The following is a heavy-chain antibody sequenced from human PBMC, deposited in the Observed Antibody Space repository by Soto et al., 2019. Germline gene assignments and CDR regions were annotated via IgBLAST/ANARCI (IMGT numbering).Heavy chain of an antibody. J-gene: IGHJ4*02. Sequence: SETLSLTCAFYGGSFSGYYWSLIRQPPGKGLEWIGEINHSGSTNYNPSLKSRVTISVDTSKNQFSLKLSSVTAADTAVYYCARAFGASGYYPKYYFDYWGQGTLVTVSS. CDR3: ARAFGASGYYPKYYFDY. V-gene: IGHV4-34*01. D-gene: IGHD3-3*01. CDR2: INHSGST. CDR1: GGSFSGYY.